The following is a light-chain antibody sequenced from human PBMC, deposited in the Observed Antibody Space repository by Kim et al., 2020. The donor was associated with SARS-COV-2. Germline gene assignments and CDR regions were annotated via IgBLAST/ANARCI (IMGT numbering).Light chain of an antibody. J-gene: IGKJ5*01. CDR1: QDISSG. CDR3: QQFHSYPIT. CDR2: DAS. V-gene: IGKV1-13*02. Sequence: AIQLIQSPSSLSASAGDRVTITCRASQDISSGLAWYQHRPGKVPNLLIYDASTLQSGVPSRFSGSGSGTDFTLTISSLQPEDFATYYCQQFHSYPITFGQGTRLEIK.